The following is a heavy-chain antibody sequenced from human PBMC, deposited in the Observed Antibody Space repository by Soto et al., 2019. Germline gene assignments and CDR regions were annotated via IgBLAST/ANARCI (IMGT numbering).Heavy chain of an antibody. Sequence: GGSLRLSCAASGFTFSSYGMHWVRQAPGKGLEWVAVISYDGSNKYYADSVKGRFTISRDNSKNTLYLQMNSLRAEDTAVYYCARVEYSSTNWGQGTLVTVSS. V-gene: IGHV3-30*03. J-gene: IGHJ4*02. CDR1: GFTFSSYG. D-gene: IGHD6-6*01. CDR3: ARVEYSSTN. CDR2: ISYDGSNK.